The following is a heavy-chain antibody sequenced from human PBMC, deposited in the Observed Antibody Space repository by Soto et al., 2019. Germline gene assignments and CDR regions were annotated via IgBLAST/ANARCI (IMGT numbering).Heavy chain of an antibody. CDR2: IYYSGST. J-gene: IGHJ6*03. CDR1: GCSISSYY. V-gene: IGHV4-59*01. CDR3: ARVRGDYYYYMDV. Sequence: PSEILSLTCTVSGCSISSYYWSWIRQPPGKGLEWIGYIYYSGSTNYNPSLKSRVTISVDTSKNQFSLKLSSVTAADTAVYYCARVRGDYYYYMDVWGKGTTVTVSS.